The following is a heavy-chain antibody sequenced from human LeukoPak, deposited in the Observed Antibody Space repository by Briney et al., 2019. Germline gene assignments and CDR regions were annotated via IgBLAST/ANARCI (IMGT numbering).Heavy chain of an antibody. CDR2: IYSGGST. V-gene: IGHV3-66*01. CDR1: GFTVSSNY. J-gene: IGHJ3*02. Sequence: GGSLRLSCAASGFTVSSNYMSWVRQAPGKGLEWVSVIYSGGSTYYADSVKGRFTISRDNSKNTLYLQMNSLRAEDTAVYYCTTRRPDAFDIWGQGTMVTVSS. CDR3: TTRRPDAFDI.